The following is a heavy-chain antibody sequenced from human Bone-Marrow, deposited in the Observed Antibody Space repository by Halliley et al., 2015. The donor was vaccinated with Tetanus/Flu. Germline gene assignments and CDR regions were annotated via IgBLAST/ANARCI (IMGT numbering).Heavy chain of an antibody. D-gene: IGHD3-16*02. Sequence: TASGFTFDDYAMHWVRQVPGKGLEWVSSISWDSGKKHYADSVKGRFTISRDNAKNSLFLQMNSLRAEDTALYYCARIGRSDYLWGSYPNWGQGTLVTVSS. CDR3: ARIGRSDYLWGSYPN. J-gene: IGHJ4*02. CDR2: ISWDSGKK. CDR1: GFTFDDYA. V-gene: IGHV3-9*01.